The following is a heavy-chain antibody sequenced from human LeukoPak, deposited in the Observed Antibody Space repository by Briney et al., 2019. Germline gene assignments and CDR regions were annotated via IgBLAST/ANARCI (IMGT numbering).Heavy chain of an antibody. CDR1: GGSFSGYY. D-gene: IGHD2-15*01. CDR2: INHSGST. V-gene: IGHV4-34*01. Sequence: PSETLSLTCAVDGGSFSGYYWSWIRQPPGKGLEWIGEINHSGSTNYNPSLKSRVTISVDTSKNQFSLKLSSVTAAHTAVYYCARGRICSGGSCYGGWFDPWGQGTLVTVSS. J-gene: IGHJ5*02. CDR3: ARGRICSGGSCYGGWFDP.